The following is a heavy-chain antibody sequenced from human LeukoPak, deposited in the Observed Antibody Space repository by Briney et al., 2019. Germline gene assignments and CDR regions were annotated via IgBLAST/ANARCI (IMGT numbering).Heavy chain of an antibody. D-gene: IGHD2-2*01. Sequence: ASVKVSCKASGYTFTGYYMHWVRQAPRQGLEWMGWINPNSGGTNYAQKFQGRVTMTRDTSISTAYMELSRLRSDDTAVYYCARSVVPAWRSWFDPWGQGTLVTVSS. CDR2: INPNSGGT. J-gene: IGHJ5*02. CDR1: GYTFTGYY. CDR3: ARSVVPAWRSWFDP. V-gene: IGHV1-2*02.